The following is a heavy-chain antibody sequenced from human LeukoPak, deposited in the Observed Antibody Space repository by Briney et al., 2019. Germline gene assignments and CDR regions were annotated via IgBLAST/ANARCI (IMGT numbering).Heavy chain of an antibody. D-gene: IGHD2-2*01. Sequence: SETLSLTCAVYGGSFSGYYWSWIRQPPGKGLEWIGEINHSGSTNYNPSLKSRVTISVDTSKNQFSLKLSSVTAADTAVYYCARGGRYCSSTSCKIPFDYWGQETLVTVSS. CDR3: ARGGRYCSSTSCKIPFDY. CDR1: GGSFSGYY. V-gene: IGHV4-34*01. J-gene: IGHJ4*02. CDR2: INHSGST.